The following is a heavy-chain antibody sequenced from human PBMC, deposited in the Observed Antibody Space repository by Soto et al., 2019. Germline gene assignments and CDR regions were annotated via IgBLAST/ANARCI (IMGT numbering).Heavy chain of an antibody. CDR3: ARNHITMVRGVSDY. V-gene: IGHV3-7*01. CDR1: GFPFSSYW. D-gene: IGHD3-10*01. Sequence: EVQLVESGGGLVQPGGSLRLSCAASGFPFSSYWMSWVRQAPGKGLEWVANIKQAGSEKYYVDSVKGRFTISRDNAKNSLYLQMNSLRAEDTAVYYCARNHITMVRGVSDYWGQGTLVTVSS. CDR2: IKQAGSEK. J-gene: IGHJ4*02.